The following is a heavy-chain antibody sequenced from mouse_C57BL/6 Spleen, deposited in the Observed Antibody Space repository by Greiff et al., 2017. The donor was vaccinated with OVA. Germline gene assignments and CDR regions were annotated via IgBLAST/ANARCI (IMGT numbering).Heavy chain of an antibody. CDR2: IYPGSGST. V-gene: IGHV1-55*01. J-gene: IGHJ1*03. CDR1: GYTFTSYW. CDR3: ARGPYYYGSSPYWYFDV. D-gene: IGHD1-1*01. Sequence: QVQLQQPGAELVKPGASVKMSCKASGYTFTSYWLTWVKQRPGQGLEWIGDIYPGSGSTNYNEKFKSKATLTVDTSSSTAYMQLSSLTSEDSAVYYCARGPYYYGSSPYWYFDVWGTGTTVTVSS.